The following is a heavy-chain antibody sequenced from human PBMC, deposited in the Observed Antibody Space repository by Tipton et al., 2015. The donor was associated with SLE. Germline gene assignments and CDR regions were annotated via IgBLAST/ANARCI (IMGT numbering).Heavy chain of an antibody. Sequence: TLSLTCTVSGGSISSYYWGWIRQPPGRGLEWIGSIYYSGSTYYNPSLKSRVTISVDTSKNQFSLKLSSVTAADTAVYYCARGPTYYYDSSGYSGRLYNWFDPWGQGTLVTVSS. CDR1: GGSISSYY. CDR3: ARGPTYYYDSSGYSGRLYNWFDP. J-gene: IGHJ5*02. V-gene: IGHV4-39*07. CDR2: IYYSGST. D-gene: IGHD3-22*01.